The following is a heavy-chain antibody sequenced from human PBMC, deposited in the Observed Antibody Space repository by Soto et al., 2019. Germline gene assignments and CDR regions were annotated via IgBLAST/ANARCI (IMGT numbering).Heavy chain of an antibody. D-gene: IGHD2-15*01. J-gene: IGHJ6*02. CDR2: ISYDGNNK. CDR3: ARAGCGVGSSYTMVGLRYGVEV. V-gene: IGHV3-30-3*01. CDR1: GFTFSSYV. Sequence: QVQLVESGGGVVQPGRSLRLSCAASGFTFSSYVMHWVRQAPGKGLEWVAIISYDGNNKYYADSVKGRFTISRDNSKNTRCLLMNSLGAADTAVYFCARAGCGVGSSYTMVGLRYGVEVWGQGTTVTVSS.